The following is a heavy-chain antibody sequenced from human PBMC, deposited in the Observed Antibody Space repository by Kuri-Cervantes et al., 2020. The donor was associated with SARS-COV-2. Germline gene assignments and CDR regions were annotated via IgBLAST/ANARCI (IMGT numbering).Heavy chain of an antibody. CDR1: GFTFSSYA. CDR3: ANGYSSGWYVNMGAFDI. J-gene: IGHJ3*02. D-gene: IGHD6-19*01. V-gene: IGHV3-23*01. Sequence: GESLKISCAASGFTFSSYAMSWVRQAPGKGLEWVSAISGSGGSTYYADSVKGRFTISRDNSKNTLYLQMNSLRAEDTAVYYCANGYSSGWYVNMGAFDIWGQGTMVTVSS. CDR2: ISGSGGST.